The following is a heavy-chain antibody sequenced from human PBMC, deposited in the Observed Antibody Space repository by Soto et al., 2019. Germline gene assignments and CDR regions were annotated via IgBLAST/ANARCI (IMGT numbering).Heavy chain of an antibody. CDR3: AHRRRFCSCNSCYSNWFAP. CDR2: IYWDDDK. V-gene: IGHV2-5*02. D-gene: IGHD2-15*01. CDR1: GFSLSTSGVG. Sequence: QITLKESGPTLVKPTQTLTLTCTFSGFSLSTSGVGVGWIRQPPGKALEWLALIYWDDDKRYSPSLKSSLTITTDTSKNQVVLTMTNMDTVDTATYSCAHRRRFCSCNSCYSNWFAPWGQGTLVTVS. J-gene: IGHJ5*02.